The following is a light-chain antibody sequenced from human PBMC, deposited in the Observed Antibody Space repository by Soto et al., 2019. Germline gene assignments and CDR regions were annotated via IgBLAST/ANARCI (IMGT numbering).Light chain of an antibody. CDR2: DAS. Sequence: EIVLTQSPATLSLSPGERATLSCRASQSVSSYLAWYQQKPGQAPRLLIYDASNRATGIPARFSGSGSGTDFTLTIXSLEPEDFAVYYCQQRSNWPPWTFGQGTKVEIK. CDR1: QSVSSY. J-gene: IGKJ1*01. CDR3: QQRSNWPPWT. V-gene: IGKV3-11*01.